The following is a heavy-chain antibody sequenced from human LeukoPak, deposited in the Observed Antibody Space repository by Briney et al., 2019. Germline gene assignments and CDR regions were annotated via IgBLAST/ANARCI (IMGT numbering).Heavy chain of an antibody. D-gene: IGHD4-23*01. CDR1: GFAFDEHG. CDR2: INWSGGST. CDR3: AKVRWVTTVASYDY. V-gene: IGHV3-20*04. J-gene: IGHJ4*02. Sequence: PGGSLRLSCTASGFAFDEHGMSWVRQVPGKGLEWVSGINWSGGSTGYADPLRGRFTISRDNAKNSLYLQMDSLRAEDTALYYCAKVRWVTTVASYDYWGQGTLVTVSS.